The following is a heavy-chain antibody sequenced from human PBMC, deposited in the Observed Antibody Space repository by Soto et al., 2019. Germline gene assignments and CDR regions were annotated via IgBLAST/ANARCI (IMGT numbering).Heavy chain of an antibody. V-gene: IGHV3-48*02. CDR3: AREMGACSDYSCYPGPYDS. J-gene: IGHJ5*02. Sequence: PGGSLRLSCAASGFTFTSYSMNWVRQAPGQGLEWVSYITSKSTTIKYADSVKGRFTVSRDNAKGSLYLQLNSLRDEDTAVYYCAREMGACSDYSCYPGPYDSWGQGTLVTVSS. CDR1: GFTFTSYS. D-gene: IGHD4-4*01. CDR2: ITSKSTTI.